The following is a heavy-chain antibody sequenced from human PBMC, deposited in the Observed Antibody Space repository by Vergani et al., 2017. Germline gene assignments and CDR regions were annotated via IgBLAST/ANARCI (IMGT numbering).Heavy chain of an antibody. CDR1: GFTFSNYA. Sequence: EVQLLESGGDLIPRGGSLRLSCAASGFTFSNYAMSWVRQAPGRGLEWVSTISGNGGSTYYADSVKGRFTISRDNSKNTLYLQMNSLRAEDTAVYYCANLFIAVAGSSTDYWCQGTLVTVSS. CDR3: ANLFIAVAGSSTDY. D-gene: IGHD6-19*01. V-gene: IGHV3-23*01. CDR2: ISGNGGST. J-gene: IGHJ4*02.